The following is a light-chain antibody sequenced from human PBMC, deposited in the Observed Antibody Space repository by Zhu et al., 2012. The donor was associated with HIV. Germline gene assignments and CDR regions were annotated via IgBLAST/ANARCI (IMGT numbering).Light chain of an antibody. CDR3: QHLTLYPT. J-gene: IGKJ4*01. CDR2: GAS. Sequence: DIQLTQSPSFLSASVGDRVTITCRASQGISNHLAWYHQKPGKAPKLLIYGASVLQSGVPSRFSGSGSGTEFTLTISSLQPEDFATYFCQHLTLYPTFGGRSEGGD. CDR1: QGISNH. V-gene: IGKV1-9*01.